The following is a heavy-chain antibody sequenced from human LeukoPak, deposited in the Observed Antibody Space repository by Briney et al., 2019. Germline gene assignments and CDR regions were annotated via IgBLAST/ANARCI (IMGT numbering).Heavy chain of an antibody. CDR1: GYTFTSYA. D-gene: IGHD5-18*01. V-gene: IGHV1-3*01. CDR3: ARGSSGDTAVFTAPVFVPPGGFDY. Sequence: ASVKVSCKASGYTFTSYAMHWVRQAPGQRLEWMGWINAGNGNTKYSQRFQGRVTITADESTSTVYMELSGLRSEDTAVYYCARGSSGDTAVFTAPVFVPPGGFDYWGQGTLVTVSS. CDR2: INAGNGNT. J-gene: IGHJ4*02.